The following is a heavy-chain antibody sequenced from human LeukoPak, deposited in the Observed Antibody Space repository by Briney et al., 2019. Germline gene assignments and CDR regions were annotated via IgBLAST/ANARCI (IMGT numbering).Heavy chain of an antibody. Sequence: GGSLRLSCAASGFTFSSYEMSRIRQAPGKGLEWVSAIGRSGDSTYYTDSVKGRFTISRDNSRNTLSLQMNNLRAEDTAIYYCAKGGVDHWGQGTLVTVSS. CDR2: IGRSGDST. V-gene: IGHV3-23*01. CDR3: AKGGVDH. J-gene: IGHJ4*02. CDR1: GFTFSSYE. D-gene: IGHD4-17*01.